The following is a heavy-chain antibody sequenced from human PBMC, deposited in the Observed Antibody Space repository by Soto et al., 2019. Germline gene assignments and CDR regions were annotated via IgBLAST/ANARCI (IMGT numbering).Heavy chain of an antibody. V-gene: IGHV4-59*01. CDR1: GVSISSYF. Sequence: SETLSLTCSVSGVSISSYFWSWIRQAPGRGLEWIGYTYHRGSTNYSPPLKSRVAISLDTSENQFSLKVNSVTAADTAVYYCARIGGYHGPLDYWGQGTPVTVSS. J-gene: IGHJ4*02. CDR3: ARIGGYHGPLDY. CDR2: TYHRGST. D-gene: IGHD6-25*01.